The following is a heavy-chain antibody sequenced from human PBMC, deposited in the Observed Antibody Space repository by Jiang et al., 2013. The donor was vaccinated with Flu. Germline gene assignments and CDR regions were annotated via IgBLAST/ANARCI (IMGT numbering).Heavy chain of an antibody. J-gene: IGHJ4*02. CDR3: ARDFYSSEWYADY. V-gene: IGHV3-48*02. CDR1: GFTFSSYS. D-gene: IGHD6-19*01. Sequence: QLLESGGGLVQPGGSLRLSCAASGFTFSSYSMNWVRQAPGKGLEWVSYISSSSSAIYYADSVKGRFTVSRDNAKNSLYLQMNSLRDEDTAVYYCARDFYSSEWYADYWGQGSLVTVSS. CDR2: ISSSSSAI.